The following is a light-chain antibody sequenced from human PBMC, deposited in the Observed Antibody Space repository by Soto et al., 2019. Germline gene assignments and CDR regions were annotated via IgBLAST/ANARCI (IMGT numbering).Light chain of an antibody. CDR2: DNN. V-gene: IGLV1-51*01. CDR3: GTWESRLSAGV. J-gene: IGLJ3*02. CDR1: SSNIGSNF. Sequence: QSVLTQPPSVSAAPGQKVTISCSGSSSNIGSNFVSWYQQLPGTAPKLLIYDNNKRPSGIPDRFSGYKSGTSATLGITGLQTGDEADYYCGTWESRLSAGVFGGGTKVTVL.